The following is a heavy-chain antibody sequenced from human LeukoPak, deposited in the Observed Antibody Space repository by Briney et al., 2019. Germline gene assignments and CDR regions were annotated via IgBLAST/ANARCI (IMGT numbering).Heavy chain of an antibody. CDR1: GFTFSSYW. J-gene: IGHJ4*02. D-gene: IGHD4-17*01. CDR2: ISPDGSTT. V-gene: IGHV3-74*01. Sequence: GGSLRLSCAASGFTFSSYWMHWVRQAPGKGLVWVSRISPDGSTTGHADSVKGRFTTSRDNAKNTLYLQMNSLRAEDTAVYYCARDTDTVTTILDYWGQGTLVTVSS. CDR3: ARDTDTVTTILDY.